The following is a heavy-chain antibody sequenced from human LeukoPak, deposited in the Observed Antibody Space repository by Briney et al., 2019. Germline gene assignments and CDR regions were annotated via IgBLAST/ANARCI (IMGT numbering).Heavy chain of an antibody. V-gene: IGHV3-30-3*01. CDR2: ISYDGSNK. D-gene: IGHD1-26*01. J-gene: IGHJ4*02. Sequence: PGGSLRLSCAASGFTFSSYAMHWVHQAPGKGLEWVAVISYDGSNKYYADSVKGRFTISRDNSKNTLYLQMNSLRAEDTAVYYCARDKTSGSYGHYPGTFDYWGQGTLVTVSS. CDR1: GFTFSSYA. CDR3: ARDKTSGSYGHYPGTFDY.